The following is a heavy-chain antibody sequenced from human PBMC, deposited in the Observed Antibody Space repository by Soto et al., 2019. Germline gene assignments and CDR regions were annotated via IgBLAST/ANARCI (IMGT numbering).Heavy chain of an antibody. Sequence: EVQLLESGGGLVQPGGSLRLSCAASGFTFSTYAMSWVRQAPGKGLEWVSGISGSGGSTYYADSVKGRFTISRDNSKNTLYLQMNSLIAEDTAVYYCARDKNYAYAVGVFDMWGQGTMVTVSS. D-gene: IGHD2-2*01. V-gene: IGHV3-23*01. CDR2: ISGSGGST. J-gene: IGHJ3*02. CDR1: GFTFSTYA. CDR3: ARDKNYAYAVGVFDM.